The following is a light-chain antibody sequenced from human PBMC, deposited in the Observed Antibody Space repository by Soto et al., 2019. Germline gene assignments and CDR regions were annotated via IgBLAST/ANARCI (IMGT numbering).Light chain of an antibody. V-gene: IGKV1-5*03. Sequence: TLSASVRDSVTITCRASQTISSWLAWFQQRPGRAPKFLIYKASSLKNGVPSRFSGSGSGTEFTLTISNLQPDDFASYCCQQYNTYPWTFGQGTKVDIK. CDR1: QTISSW. J-gene: IGKJ1*01. CDR2: KAS. CDR3: QQYNTYPWT.